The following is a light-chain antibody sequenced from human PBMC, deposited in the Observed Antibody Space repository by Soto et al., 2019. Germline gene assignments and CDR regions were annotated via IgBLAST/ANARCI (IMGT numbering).Light chain of an antibody. CDR2: AAS. CDR3: QQYYSYPPFT. V-gene: IGKV1-8*01. J-gene: IGKJ3*01. CDR1: QGISSY. Sequence: AIRMTQSPSSLSASTGDRVTITCRASQGISSYLAWYQQKPGKAPKLLIYAASTLQSGVPSRFSGSGSGTYFTLTISCLQSEDFATYYCQQYYSYPPFTFGPGTKVHIK.